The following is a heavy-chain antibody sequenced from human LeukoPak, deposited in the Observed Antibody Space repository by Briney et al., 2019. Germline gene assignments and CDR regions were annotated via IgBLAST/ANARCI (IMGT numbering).Heavy chain of an antibody. Sequence: GRSLRLSCAASGFTFSSYGMHWVRHAPGKGLEWVAVIWYDGSNKYYADSVKGRLTISRDNSKNTLYLQMNSLRAEDTAVYYCARGFSNLPDDYWGQGTLVTVSS. CDR1: GFTFSSYG. J-gene: IGHJ4*02. CDR3: ARGFSNLPDDY. V-gene: IGHV3-33*01. D-gene: IGHD1-1*01. CDR2: IWYDGSNK.